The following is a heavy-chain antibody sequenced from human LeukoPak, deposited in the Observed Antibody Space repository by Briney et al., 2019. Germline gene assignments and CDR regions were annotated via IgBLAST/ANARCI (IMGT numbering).Heavy chain of an antibody. J-gene: IGHJ5*02. Sequence: SETLSLTCAVYGGSFSGYYWSWIRQPPGKGLEWIGEINHSGSTNYNPSLKSRVTISVDTSKNQFSLKLSSVTAADTAVYYCARGRYSGYFSWGQGTLVTVSP. CDR3: ARGRYSGYFS. D-gene: IGHD5-12*01. CDR2: INHSGST. CDR1: GGSFSGYY. V-gene: IGHV4-34*01.